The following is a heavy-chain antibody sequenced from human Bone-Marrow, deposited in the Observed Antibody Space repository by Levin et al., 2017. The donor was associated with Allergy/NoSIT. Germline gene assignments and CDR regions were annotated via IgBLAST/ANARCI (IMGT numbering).Heavy chain of an antibody. D-gene: IGHD3-10*01. J-gene: IGHJ4*02. CDR1: GFTFSTSG. CDR2: IRGSDGNT. Sequence: GGSLRLSCATSGFTFSTSGMTWVRQAPGKGLEWVSSIRGSDGNTYYANSVKGRFTISRDISKNTLYLQMDSPRAEDTAIYYCAKDRGSGSYWTFDYWGQGTLVTVSS. CDR3: AKDRGSGSYWTFDY. V-gene: IGHV3-23*01.